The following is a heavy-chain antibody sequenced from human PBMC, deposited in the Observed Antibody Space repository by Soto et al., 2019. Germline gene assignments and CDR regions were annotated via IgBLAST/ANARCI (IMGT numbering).Heavy chain of an antibody. D-gene: IGHD3-22*01. CDR1: GFTFSNAW. CDR3: TTYSYSTMIVVSFDD. Sequence: GGSLILSCAASGFTFSNAWINWVRQAPGKGLEWVGRIKRKTDGGTTDFAAPVKGRFAISRDDSKNMVYLQMNSLKTEDTGIYYCTTYSYSTMIVVSFDDWGHGTLVTVSS. V-gene: IGHV3-15*07. CDR2: IKRKTDGGTT. J-gene: IGHJ4*01.